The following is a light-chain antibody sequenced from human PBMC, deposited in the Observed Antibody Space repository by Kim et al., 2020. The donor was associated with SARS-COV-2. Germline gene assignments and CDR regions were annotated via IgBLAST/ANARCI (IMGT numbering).Light chain of an antibody. V-gene: IGLV2-8*01. Sequence: ISCTGTSMNLGVYNYVSCYQHHPGKAPKLMIYEVSKRPSGVPDRFSGSKSDNTASLTVSGLQGEDEADYYCSSYAGSNNFVVFGGGTQLTVL. CDR1: SMNLGVYNY. CDR2: EVS. CDR3: SSYAGSNNFVV. J-gene: IGLJ2*01.